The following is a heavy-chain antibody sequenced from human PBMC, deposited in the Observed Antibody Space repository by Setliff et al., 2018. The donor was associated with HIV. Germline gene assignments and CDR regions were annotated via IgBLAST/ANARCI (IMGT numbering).Heavy chain of an antibody. D-gene: IGHD3-22*01. CDR3: ARARTDYYDRRRRSHYYIDV. Sequence: ASVKVSCKPSGYTFSNYDINWVRQAAGQGLEWMGWMNPDSRNTGYAQRFEGRVTLTWDTSISTAYLELNHLKSDDTAVYYCARARTDYYDRRRRSHYYIDVWARGATVTVPS. CDR1: GYTFSNYD. J-gene: IGHJ6*03. V-gene: IGHV1-8*02. CDR2: MNPDSRNT.